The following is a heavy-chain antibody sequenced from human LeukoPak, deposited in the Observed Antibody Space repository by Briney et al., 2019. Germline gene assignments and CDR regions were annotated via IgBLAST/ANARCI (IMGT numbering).Heavy chain of an antibody. CDR3: ARTYDFWSGTPSFDY. J-gene: IGHJ4*02. D-gene: IGHD3-3*01. V-gene: IGHV3-11*01. CDR2: ISSSGSTI. Sequence: GGSLRLSCAASGFTFSDYYMSWIRKAPGKGQEWVSYISSSGSTIYYADSVKGRFTISRDNAKNSLYLQMNSLRAEDTAVYYCARTYDFWSGTPSFDYWGQGTLVTVSS. CDR1: GFTFSDYY.